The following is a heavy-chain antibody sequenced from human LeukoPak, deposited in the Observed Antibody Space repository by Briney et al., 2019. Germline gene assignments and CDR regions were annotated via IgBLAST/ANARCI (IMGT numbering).Heavy chain of an antibody. CDR3: ARDPSSGYYFNWYFDL. D-gene: IGHD3-22*01. CDR2: IYYSGST. Sequence: SQTLSLTCTVSGGSVSSGSYYWSWIRQPPGKGLEWIGYIYYSGSTNYNPSLKSRVTISVDTSKNQFSLKLSSVTAADTAVYYCARDPSSGYYFNWYFDLWGRGTLVTVSS. CDR1: GGSVSSGSYY. V-gene: IGHV4-61*01. J-gene: IGHJ2*01.